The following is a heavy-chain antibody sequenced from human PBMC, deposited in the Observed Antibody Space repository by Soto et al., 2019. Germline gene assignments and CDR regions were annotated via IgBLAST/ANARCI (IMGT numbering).Heavy chain of an antibody. V-gene: IGHV3-30*18. D-gene: IGHD2-15*01. Sequence: QVQLVESGGGVVQPGRSPRLSCAASGFTFSNFGMHWVRQAPGKGLEWLAAISADGGDKYYSHSVKDRFTVSRDNSRNTLFLQMNSLRVEDTAVYYCVKGSDVARQELDRWGQGILVTVSS. J-gene: IGHJ5*02. CDR3: VKGSDVARQELDR. CDR1: GFTFSNFG. CDR2: ISADGGDK.